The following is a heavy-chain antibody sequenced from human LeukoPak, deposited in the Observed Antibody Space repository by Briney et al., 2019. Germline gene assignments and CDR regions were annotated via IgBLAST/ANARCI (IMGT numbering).Heavy chain of an antibody. CDR1: GLTFTTYW. D-gene: IGHD4-17*01. Sequence: PGGSLRLSCTASGLTFTTYWMAWVRQTPGKGLEWVSTISGSGGSTYYADSVKGRFTISRDNSKNTLYLQMNSLRAEDTAVYYCAKDYGDYVGAFDIWGQGTMVTVSS. V-gene: IGHV3-23*01. CDR2: ISGSGGST. CDR3: AKDYGDYVGAFDI. J-gene: IGHJ3*02.